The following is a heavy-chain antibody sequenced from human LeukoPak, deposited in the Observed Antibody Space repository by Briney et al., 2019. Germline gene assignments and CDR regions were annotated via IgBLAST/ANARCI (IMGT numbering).Heavy chain of an antibody. CDR1: GGSISSYY. CDR2: IYYSGRT. Sequence: PSETLSLTCSVSGGSISSYYWSWIRQPPGRGLEWIGYIYYSGRTSYNPSLKSRVTISVDTSKNQFSLKLSSVTAADTAVYYCARDWARRYFDLWGRGTLVTVSS. J-gene: IGHJ2*01. D-gene: IGHD3-16*01. CDR3: ARDWARRYFDL. V-gene: IGHV4-59*01.